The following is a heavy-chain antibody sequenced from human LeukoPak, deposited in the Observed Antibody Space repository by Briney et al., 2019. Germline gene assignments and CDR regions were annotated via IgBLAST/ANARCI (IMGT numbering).Heavy chain of an antibody. J-gene: IGHJ4*02. D-gene: IGHD2-15*01. CDR2: IYSGGST. CDR3: ARYCSGGCYSGVDY. CDR1: GFTVSSNY. V-gene: IGHV3-66*01. Sequence: GGSLTLSCAASGFTVSSNYMSWVRQAQGKGLEWVSVIYSGGSTYYADSVKGRFTISRDNSKNALYLQMNSLRAEDTAVYYCARYCSGGCYSGVDYWGQGTLVTVRS.